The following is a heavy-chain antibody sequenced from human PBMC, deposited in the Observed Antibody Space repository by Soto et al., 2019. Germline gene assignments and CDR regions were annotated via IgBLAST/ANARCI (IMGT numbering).Heavy chain of an antibody. J-gene: IGHJ5*02. CDR1: GGSITTYY. D-gene: IGHD5-18*01. V-gene: IGHV4-59*01. CDR2: IYYSGNT. CDR3: AGAAKRCNWFDP. Sequence: LSLTCSVSGGSITTYYWSWIRQPPGKGLEWIGYIYYSGNTNYNPSLESRVTISVDTSKNQFSLRLTSVTAADTAVYYCAGAAKRCNWFDPWGQGTLVTVSS.